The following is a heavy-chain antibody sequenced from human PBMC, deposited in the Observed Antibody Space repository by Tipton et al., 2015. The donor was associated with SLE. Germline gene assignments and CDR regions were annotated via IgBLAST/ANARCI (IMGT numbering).Heavy chain of an antibody. CDR1: GGSISSYF. J-gene: IGHJ4*02. CDR2: ISYSGGT. Sequence: LRLSCTVSGGSISSYFWSWIRQPPGLGLEWIGHISYSGGTNYNPSLKSRVTISVDTSKNQFSLKLSSVTAADTAVYYCAGEPDYWGQGTLVTVSS. V-gene: IGHV4-59*01. CDR3: AGEPDY.